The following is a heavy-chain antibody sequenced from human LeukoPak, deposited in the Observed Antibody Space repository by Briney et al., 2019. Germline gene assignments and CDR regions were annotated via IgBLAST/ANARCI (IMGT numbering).Heavy chain of an antibody. CDR1: GLTFSSYW. CDR2: INSDGSST. J-gene: IGHJ4*02. D-gene: IGHD3-22*01. Sequence: GGSLRLSCAASGLTFSSYWMHWVRQAPGKGLVWVSRINSDGSSTSYADSVKGRFTISRDNAKNTLYLQMNSLRAEDTAVYYCARGPGVEYYYDSSGSFDYWGQGTLVTVSS. CDR3: ARGPGVEYYYDSSGSFDY. V-gene: IGHV3-74*01.